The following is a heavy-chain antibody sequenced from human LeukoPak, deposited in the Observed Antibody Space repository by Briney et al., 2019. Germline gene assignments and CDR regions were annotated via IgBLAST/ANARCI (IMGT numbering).Heavy chain of an antibody. Sequence: GASVKVSCTASGYTFTGYYMHWVRQAPGQGLEWMGRINPNSGGTNYAQKFQGRVTMTRDTSISTAYMELSRLRSDDTAVYYCARSREIVVVTAIFDYWGQGTLVTVSS. CDR3: ARSREIVVVTAIFDY. CDR1: GYTFTGYY. V-gene: IGHV1-2*06. CDR2: INPNSGGT. J-gene: IGHJ4*02. D-gene: IGHD2-21*02.